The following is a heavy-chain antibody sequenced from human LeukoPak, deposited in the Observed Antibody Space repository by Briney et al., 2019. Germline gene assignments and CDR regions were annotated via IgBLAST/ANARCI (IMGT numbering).Heavy chain of an antibody. V-gene: IGHV3-48*03. Sequence: GGSLRLSCAASGFTFSNYEFNWVRQAPGKGLEWISYISSSGRNIYYADSVKGRFTISRDNAKSSLYLQMNSLRAEDTAVYYCARDLVQLWSKDYWGQGTLVTVSS. J-gene: IGHJ4*02. CDR2: ISSSGRNI. CDR3: ARDLVQLWSKDY. CDR1: GFTFSNYE. D-gene: IGHD5-18*01.